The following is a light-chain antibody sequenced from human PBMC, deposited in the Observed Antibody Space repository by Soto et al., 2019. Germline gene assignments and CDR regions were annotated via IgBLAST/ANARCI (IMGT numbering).Light chain of an antibody. J-gene: IGKJ1*01. Sequence: DIQMTQSPSTLSASVGDRVTITCRASQSISSWLAWYQQKPGKAPKLLIYKASSLESGVPSRFSGSGSGTEFTLTISSLQPYDFATYYCQQYNSYLVTFGQGTKVEIK. CDR1: QSISSW. CDR3: QQYNSYLVT. V-gene: IGKV1-5*03. CDR2: KAS.